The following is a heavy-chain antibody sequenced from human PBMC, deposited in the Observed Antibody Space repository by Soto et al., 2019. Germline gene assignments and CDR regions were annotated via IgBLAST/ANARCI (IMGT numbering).Heavy chain of an antibody. D-gene: IGHD6-19*01. CDR3: ARGSLYSSGWYKFDY. V-gene: IGHV3-23*01. J-gene: IGHJ4*02. Sequence: GGSLRLSCAASGFTFSSYAMSWVRQTPGKGLEWVSAISGSGGSTFNADSVKGRFTISRDNSENTLYVQMNSLRAEDTAVYYCARGSLYSSGWYKFDYWGQGTLVTVSS. CDR1: GFTFSSYA. CDR2: ISGSGGST.